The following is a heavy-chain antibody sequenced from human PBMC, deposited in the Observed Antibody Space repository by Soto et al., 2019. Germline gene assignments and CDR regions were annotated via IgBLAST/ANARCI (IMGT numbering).Heavy chain of an antibody. D-gene: IGHD1-26*01. CDR2: ISYDEINK. CDR1: VFTFINYA. Sequence: WGSLRLSCSSSVFTFINYAMHWVRQAPGKGLEWVAVISYDEINKYYADSVKGRFTISRDNSKNTLSLQMNTLRAEDTAVYYCATFLLVGSFDIWGQGTMVTVSS. J-gene: IGHJ3*02. V-gene: IGHV3-30-3*01. CDR3: ATFLLVGSFDI.